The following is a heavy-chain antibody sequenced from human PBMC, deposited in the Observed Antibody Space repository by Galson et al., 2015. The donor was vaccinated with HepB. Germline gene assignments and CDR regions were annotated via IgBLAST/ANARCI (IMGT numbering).Heavy chain of an antibody. V-gene: IGHV3-30-3*01. CDR1: GLIFTNYN. Sequence: SLRLSCAASGLIFTNYNLHWVRQAPAKGLDWVAVISADGSNKYYAAAVKGRFTISRDNSEKTRYLQMNTLGVEDTALYYCVTSPVGIPLPFDSWGQGTLVAVSS. CDR3: VTSPVGIPLPFDS. CDR2: ISADGSNK. J-gene: IGHJ4*02. D-gene: IGHD5-18*01.